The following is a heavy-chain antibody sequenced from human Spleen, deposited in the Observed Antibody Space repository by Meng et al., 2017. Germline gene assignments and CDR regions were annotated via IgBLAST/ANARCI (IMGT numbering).Heavy chain of an antibody. Sequence: GESLKISCAASGFTFSTYAMTWVRQAPGKGLEWVSGISAGGGSTYYTDPVKGRFTISRDNSKNTLYLQMNSLRDEDTALYYCAKDRTPQTAVTTSFDYWGQGTLVTVSS. J-gene: IGHJ4*02. CDR2: ISAGGGST. V-gene: IGHV3-23*01. D-gene: IGHD4-17*01. CDR1: GFTFSTYA. CDR3: AKDRTPQTAVTTSFDY.